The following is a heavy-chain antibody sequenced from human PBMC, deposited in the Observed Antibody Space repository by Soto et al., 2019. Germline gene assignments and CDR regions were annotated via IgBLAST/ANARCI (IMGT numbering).Heavy chain of an antibody. V-gene: IGHV4-31*03. Sequence: QIQLQESGPGVVKASQSLSLTCTVTGASINVEGYYWSWIRQHPVKGLEWIAYIYYTGSTYSNPAHWSRVSISQDPSQNQFALNLTSVTAADTALYFCVRVQNWVTKYYADVWGKGTTVTVSS. CDR3: VRVQNWVTKYYADV. CDR1: GASINVEGYY. CDR2: IYYTGST. J-gene: IGHJ6*04. D-gene: IGHD1-26*01.